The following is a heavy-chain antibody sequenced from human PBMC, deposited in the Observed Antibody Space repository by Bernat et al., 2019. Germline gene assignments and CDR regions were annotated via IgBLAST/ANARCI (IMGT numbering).Heavy chain of an antibody. V-gene: IGHV4-4*02. D-gene: IGHD2-15*01. CDR2: IYHSGST. Sequence: QVQLQESGPGLVKPSGTLSLTCAVSGGSISSSNWWSWVRQPPGKGLEWIGEIYHSGSTNYNPSLKSRVTISVDKSKNQFSLKLSAATAADTAVYYCARDRYCSGGSCYGGKDYWGQGTLVTVSS. CDR1: GGSISSSNW. J-gene: IGHJ4*02. CDR3: ARDRYCSGGSCYGGKDY.